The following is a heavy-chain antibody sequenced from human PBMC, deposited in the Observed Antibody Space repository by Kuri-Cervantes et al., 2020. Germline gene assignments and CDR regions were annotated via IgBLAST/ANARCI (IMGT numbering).Heavy chain of an antibody. Sequence: KVSCKGSGYSFTSYWIGWVRQMPGKGLEWMGIIYPGDSDTRYSPSFQGQVTISADKSISTAYLQWSSLKASDTAMYYCARSLSSGWYGGGFDYWGQGTPVTVSS. D-gene: IGHD6-19*01. V-gene: IGHV5-51*01. J-gene: IGHJ4*02. CDR3: ARSLSSGWYGGGFDY. CDR2: IYPGDSDT. CDR1: GYSFTSYW.